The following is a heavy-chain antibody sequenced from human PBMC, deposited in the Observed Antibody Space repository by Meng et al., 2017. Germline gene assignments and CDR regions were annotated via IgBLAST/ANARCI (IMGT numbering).Heavy chain of an antibody. CDR2: IIPIFGTA. D-gene: IGHD3-10*01. V-gene: IGHV1-69*06. CDR3: ARFERISGVIKQGWFDP. CDR1: GGTFSSYA. J-gene: IGHJ5*02. Sequence: SVKVSCKASGGTFSSYAISWVRQAPGQGLEWMGGIIPIFGTANYAQKFQGRVTITADKSTSTAYMELSSLRSEDTAVYYCARFERISGVIKQGWFDPWGQGTLVTVSS.